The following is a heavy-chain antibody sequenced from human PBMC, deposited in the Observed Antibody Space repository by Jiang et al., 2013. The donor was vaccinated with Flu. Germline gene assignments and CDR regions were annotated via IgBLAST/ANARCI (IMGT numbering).Heavy chain of an antibody. V-gene: IGHV4-34*01. CDR2: INHTGST. CDR1: GGSFSGFYY. Sequence: LLKPSETLTLTCAVYGGSFSGFYYWSWIRQSPEKGLEWIGEINHTGSTNYNPSLKSRVTMSVDTSKNQVSMKLSSATAADTGVYFCARTTVVRLFDYWGQGTLVTVSS. D-gene: IGHD4-23*01. J-gene: IGHJ4*02. CDR3: ARTTVVRLFDY.